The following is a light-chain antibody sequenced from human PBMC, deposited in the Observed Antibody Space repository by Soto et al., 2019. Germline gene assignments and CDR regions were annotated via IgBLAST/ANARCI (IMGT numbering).Light chain of an antibody. CDR2: DAS. CDR3: QQRGNWPLT. CDR1: QSVSSY. V-gene: IGKV3-11*01. J-gene: IGKJ1*01. Sequence: ERVLTQSPATLSLSRGERATLSCRASQSVSSYFAWYQQKPGQAPRLLIYDASNRATGIPARFSGSGSGTDFTLTISSLVPEDFAVYYCQQRGNWPLTFGQGTKVDIK.